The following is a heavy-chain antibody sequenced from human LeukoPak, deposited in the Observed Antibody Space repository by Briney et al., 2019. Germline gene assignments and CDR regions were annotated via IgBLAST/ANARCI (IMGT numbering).Heavy chain of an antibody. J-gene: IGHJ5*02. V-gene: IGHV3-11*04. CDR1: GFTFSDYY. CDR2: ISSSGSTI. Sequence: PGGSLRLSCAASGFTFSDYYMSWIHQAPGKGLEWVSYISSSGSTIYYADSVKGRFTISRDNAKNSLYLQMNSLRAEDTAVYYCARYYDILTGLWGFDPWGQGTLVTVSS. D-gene: IGHD3-9*01. CDR3: ARYYDILTGLWGFDP.